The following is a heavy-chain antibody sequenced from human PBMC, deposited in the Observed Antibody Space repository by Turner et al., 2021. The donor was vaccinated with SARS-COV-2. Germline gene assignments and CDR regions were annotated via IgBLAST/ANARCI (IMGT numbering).Heavy chain of an antibody. Sequence: RLSCAASGFTFSSSGMHWVRQAPGKGLEWVAVISYDGSNKYYADSVKGRFTISRDNAKNRLYLQMNSLRAEDTAVYYCAKAETYSSGWSGGRSYYYYYMDVWGKGTTVTVSS. CDR2: ISYDGSNK. CDR1: GFTFSSSG. D-gene: IGHD6-19*01. CDR3: AKAETYSSGWSGGRSYYYYYMDV. J-gene: IGHJ6*03. V-gene: IGHV3-30*18.